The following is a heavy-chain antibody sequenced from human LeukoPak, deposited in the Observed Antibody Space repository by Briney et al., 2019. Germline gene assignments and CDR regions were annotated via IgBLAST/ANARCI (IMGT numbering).Heavy chain of an antibody. D-gene: IGHD6-13*01. CDR3: ARVGGIAAAGRRYYFDY. J-gene: IGHJ4*02. CDR2: LYYSGST. Sequence: SETLSLTCTVSGGSISSGSYYWGWIRQPPGKGLEWIGSLYYSGSTYYNPSLKSRVTISVDTSKNQFSLKLSSVTAADTAVYYCARVGGIAAAGRRYYFDYWGQGTLVTVSS. CDR1: GGSISSGSYY. V-gene: IGHV4-39*07.